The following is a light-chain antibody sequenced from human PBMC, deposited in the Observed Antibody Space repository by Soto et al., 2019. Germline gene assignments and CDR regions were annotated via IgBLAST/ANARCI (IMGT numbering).Light chain of an antibody. CDR2: DVS. Sequence: QSALTQPASVSGSPGQSITISCTGTSSDVGGYNYVSWYQQHPGKAPKFMIYDVSNRPSGVSTRFSGSKSGNTASLTISGLQAEDEADYYSNSYTPSNTRQIVFGTGTKVTVL. CDR3: NSYTPSNTRQIV. V-gene: IGLV2-14*01. CDR1: SSDVGGYNY. J-gene: IGLJ1*01.